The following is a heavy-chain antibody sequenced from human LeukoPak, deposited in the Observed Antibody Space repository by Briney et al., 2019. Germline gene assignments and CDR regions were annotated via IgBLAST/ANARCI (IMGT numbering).Heavy chain of an antibody. CDR1: GFTFSRYS. Sequence: GGSLRLSCAASGFTFSRYSMNWVRQAPGKGLEWVSAISGSGGSTYYADSVKGRFTISRDNSKNTLYLQMNSLRAEDTAVYYCAKDRGYCSGGSCYFDYWGQGTLVTVSS. CDR2: ISGSGGST. CDR3: AKDRGYCSGGSCYFDY. J-gene: IGHJ4*02. V-gene: IGHV3-23*01. D-gene: IGHD2-15*01.